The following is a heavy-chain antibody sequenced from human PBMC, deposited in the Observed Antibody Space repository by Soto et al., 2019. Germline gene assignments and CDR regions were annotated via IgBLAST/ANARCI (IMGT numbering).Heavy chain of an antibody. CDR3: ARDALAGILTYYFDY. CDR2: ISYDGSNK. J-gene: IGHJ4*02. D-gene: IGHD3-9*01. V-gene: IGHV3-30-3*01. Sequence: QVQLVESGGGVVQPGRSLRLSCAASGFTFSSYAMHWVRQAPGKGLEWVAVISYDGSNKYYADSVKGRFTISRDNSKNTLYLQINSLRAEDTAVYYCARDALAGILTYYFDYWGQGTLVTVSS. CDR1: GFTFSSYA.